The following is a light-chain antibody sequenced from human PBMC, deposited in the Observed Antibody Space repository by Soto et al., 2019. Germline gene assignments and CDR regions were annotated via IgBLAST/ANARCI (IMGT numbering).Light chain of an antibody. CDR2: DAS. CDR3: QQYNSYWT. CDR1: QSLNSL. J-gene: IGKJ1*01. V-gene: IGKV1-5*01. Sequence: DIQMTQPPSTLSASVGDRLTITCRASQSLNSLLAWYQQKPGRAPXXLIYDASTLESGVPSRFSGGGSGKEFTLTISSLHPDDFATYYCQQYNSYWTFGQGTKVDI.